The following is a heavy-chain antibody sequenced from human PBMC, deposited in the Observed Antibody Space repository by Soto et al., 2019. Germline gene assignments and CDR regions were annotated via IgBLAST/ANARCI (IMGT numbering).Heavy chain of an antibody. J-gene: IGHJ4*02. CDR1: GGSISSYY. CDR2: IYYSGST. Sequence: SETLSLTCTVSGGSISSYYWSWIRQPPGKGLEWIGYIYYSGSTNYNASLKSRVTISVDTSKNQFSLKLSSVTAADTAVYYCARGLDGYATIDYWGQGTLVTVSS. V-gene: IGHV4-59*01. CDR3: ARGLDGYATIDY. D-gene: IGHD5-12*01.